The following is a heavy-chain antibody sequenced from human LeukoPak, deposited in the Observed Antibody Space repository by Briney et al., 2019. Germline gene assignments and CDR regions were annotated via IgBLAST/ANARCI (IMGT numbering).Heavy chain of an antibody. J-gene: IGHJ6*02. CDR2: IYHSGST. CDR3: ARDGAMVGAAVVGMDV. CDR1: GRSICSSNW. D-gene: IGHD2-15*01. Sequence: PSGTLSLTCAVSGRSICSSNWWSWVRQPPGKGLEWIGEIYHSGSTNYNPSLKSRVTISVDKSKNQFSLKLSSVTAADTAVYYCARDGAMVGAAVVGMDVWGQRTTVTVSS. V-gene: IGHV4-4*02.